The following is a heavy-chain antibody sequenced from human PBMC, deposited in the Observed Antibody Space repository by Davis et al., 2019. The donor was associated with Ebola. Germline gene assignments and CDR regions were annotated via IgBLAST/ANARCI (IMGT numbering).Heavy chain of an antibody. Sequence: MPGGSLRLSCTVSGGSISSDYWGWIRQPPGKGLEWIGNIYYGGSTYYNPSLKSRVTISIDTSKKYFSLRLISVTAADTAVYYCTRRLGGTSNVDYWGQGTLMTVSS. D-gene: IGHD1-26*01. CDR3: TRRLGGTSNVDY. V-gene: IGHV4-39*02. CDR2: IYYGGST. CDR1: GGSISSDY. J-gene: IGHJ4*02.